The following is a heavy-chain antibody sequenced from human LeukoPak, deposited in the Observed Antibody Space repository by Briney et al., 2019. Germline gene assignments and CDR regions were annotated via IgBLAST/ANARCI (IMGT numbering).Heavy chain of an antibody. D-gene: IGHD3-3*01. CDR1: GYSFTGFG. Sequence: ASVKVSCKASGYSFTGFGISWARQAPGQGLEWMGWISASTGYTEYAQKFRGRVTMTTDTSTSTVYMDLKSLGSDDTAVYYCARDSKNTMTASGYWGQGTLVIVSS. J-gene: IGHJ4*02. CDR2: ISASTGYT. V-gene: IGHV1-18*01. CDR3: ARDSKNTMTASGY.